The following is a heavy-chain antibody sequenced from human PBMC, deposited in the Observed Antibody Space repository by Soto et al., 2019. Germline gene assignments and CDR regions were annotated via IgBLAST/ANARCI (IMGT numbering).Heavy chain of an antibody. CDR3: ARDRLRGYDSSGFYS. D-gene: IGHD3-22*01. V-gene: IGHV1-18*01. J-gene: IGHJ4*02. CDR2: INPSDGNR. CDR1: GYSFSFYG. Sequence: VASVKVSCKASGYSFSFYGINWVRQAPGQGLEWMGWINPSDGNRNSAQKFEDRVTMTTATSTNTVFLELRSLKSDDTAIYYCARDRLRGYDSSGFYSWGQGTIVTVSS.